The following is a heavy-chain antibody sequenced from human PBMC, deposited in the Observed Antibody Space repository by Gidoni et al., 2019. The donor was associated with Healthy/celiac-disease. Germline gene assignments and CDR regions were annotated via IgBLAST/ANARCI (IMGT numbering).Heavy chain of an antibody. CDR1: GGSISSSSYY. CDR2: IYYSGST. CDR3: ARMQWQWLVLDYFDY. J-gene: IGHJ4*02. Sequence: QLQLQESGPGLVKPSETLSLTCTVSGGSISSSSYYWGWIRQPPGKGLEWIGSIYYSGSTYYNPSLKSRVTISVETSKNQFSLKLSSVTAADTAVYYCARMQWQWLVLDYFDYWGQGTLVTVSS. D-gene: IGHD6-19*01. V-gene: IGHV4-39*07.